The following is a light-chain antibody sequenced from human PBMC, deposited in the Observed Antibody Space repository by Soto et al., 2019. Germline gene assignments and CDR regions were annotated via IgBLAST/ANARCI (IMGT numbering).Light chain of an antibody. J-gene: IGLJ2*01. Sequence: QSVLTQPPSASGTPGQRVTISCSASSSNIGSNTVTWYQQLPGTAPKLLIYSDNQRPSGIPDRFSGSKSGTSASLAISGLQSEDEADYYCAAWDDSLSGPVVFGGGTKVTVL. V-gene: IGLV1-44*01. CDR2: SDN. CDR3: AAWDDSLSGPVV. CDR1: SSNIGSNT.